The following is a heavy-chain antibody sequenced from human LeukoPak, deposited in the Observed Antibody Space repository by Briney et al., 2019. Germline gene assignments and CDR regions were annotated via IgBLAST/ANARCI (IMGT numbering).Heavy chain of an antibody. J-gene: IGHJ4*02. D-gene: IGHD3-3*01. Sequence: ASVKVSCKASGYTFTGYYMHWVRQAPGQGLEWMGWINPNSGGTNYAQKFQGRVTMTRDTSISTAYMELSRLRSDDTAVYYCARAGDVFWSGFFDYWGQGPLVTVSS. CDR2: INPNSGGT. CDR3: ARAGDVFWSGFFDY. V-gene: IGHV1-2*02. CDR1: GYTFTGYY.